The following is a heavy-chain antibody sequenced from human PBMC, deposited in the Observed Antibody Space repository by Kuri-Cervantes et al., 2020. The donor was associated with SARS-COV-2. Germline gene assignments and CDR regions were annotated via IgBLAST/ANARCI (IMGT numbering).Heavy chain of an antibody. Sequence: GPLRLSCAVYGGSFSGYYWSWIRQPPGKGLEWIGEINHSGSTNYNPSLKSRVTISVDTSKKQFSLKLSSVTAADTAVYYCARDRVAAAGNWFDPWGQGTLVTVSS. CDR2: INHSGST. V-gene: IGHV4-34*01. CDR3: ARDRVAAAGNWFDP. D-gene: IGHD6-13*01. CDR1: GGSFSGYY. J-gene: IGHJ5*02.